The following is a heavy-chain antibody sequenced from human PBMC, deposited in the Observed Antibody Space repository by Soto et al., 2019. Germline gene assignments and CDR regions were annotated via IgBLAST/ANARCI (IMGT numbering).Heavy chain of an antibody. CDR3: ARGSDFDY. J-gene: IGHJ4*02. V-gene: IGHV4-30-4*02. CDR2: ISYSGYT. CDR1: GGSIRNDNFY. Sequence: SETLSLTCTVSGGSIRNDNFYWSYLRQRPGKGLEWIGYISYSGYTFYHPSLKSRVGISVDTSKNQFSLKLSSVTAADTAVYYCARGSDFDYWGQGTLVTVSS.